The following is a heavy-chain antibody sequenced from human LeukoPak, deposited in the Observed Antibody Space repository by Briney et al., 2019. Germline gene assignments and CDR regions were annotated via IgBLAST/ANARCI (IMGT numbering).Heavy chain of an antibody. CDR2: IYSGGST. V-gene: IGHV3-53*01. D-gene: IGHD6-13*01. CDR3: ASSRAAGPSWFDP. J-gene: IGHJ5*02. Sequence: GGSLRLSCAASGFTVSSNYMSWVRQAPGKGLEWVSVIYSGGSTYYADSVKGRFTISRDNSKNTLYLQMNSLRAEDTAVYYCASSRAAGPSWFDPWGQGTLVTVSS. CDR1: GFTVSSNY.